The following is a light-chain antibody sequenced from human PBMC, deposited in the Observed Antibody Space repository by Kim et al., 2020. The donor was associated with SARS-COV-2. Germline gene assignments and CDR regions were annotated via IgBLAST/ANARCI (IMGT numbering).Light chain of an antibody. CDR3: SSYTNTNGYV. CDR2: DVS. V-gene: IGLV2-14*03. J-gene: IGLJ1*01. CDR1: SSDVGGHNY. Sequence: SITISCTGSSSDVGGHNYVSWYQQYSGKVPKLIIFDVSDRPSGVSSRFSGSKSGNTASLTISSLQVEDEADYYCSSYTNTNGYVFGTGTKVTVL.